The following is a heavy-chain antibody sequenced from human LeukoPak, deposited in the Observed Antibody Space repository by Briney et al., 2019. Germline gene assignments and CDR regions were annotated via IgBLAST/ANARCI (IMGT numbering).Heavy chain of an antibody. D-gene: IGHD1-26*01. CDR2: INPNRGYT. CDR3: ARAFEVGAIGDY. CDR1: GYTFTGYY. V-gene: IGHV1-2*02. J-gene: IGHJ4*02. Sequence: ASVKVSCKASGYTFTGYYMHWVRQAPGQGLEWMGWINPNRGYTNYAQKFQGRVTMTRDTSISTAYMELSRLRFDDTAVYYCARAFEVGAIGDYWGQGTLVTVSS.